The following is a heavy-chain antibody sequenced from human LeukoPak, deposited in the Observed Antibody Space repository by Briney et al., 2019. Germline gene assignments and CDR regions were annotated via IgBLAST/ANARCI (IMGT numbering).Heavy chain of an antibody. V-gene: IGHV3-48*03. CDR3: AELGITMIGGV. J-gene: IGHJ6*04. CDR2: ISSSGSTI. D-gene: IGHD3-10*02. CDR1: GLTFRSYW. Sequence: GGSLKLSCAASGLTFRSYWMNWVRQAPGKGLEWVSYISSSGSTIYYADSVKGRFTISRDNAKNSLYLQMNSLRAEDTAVYYCAELGITMIGGVWGKGTTVTISS.